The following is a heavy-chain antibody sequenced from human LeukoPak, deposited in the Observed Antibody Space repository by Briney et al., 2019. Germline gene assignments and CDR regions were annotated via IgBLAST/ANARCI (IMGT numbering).Heavy chain of an antibody. J-gene: IGHJ6*02. CDR3: ARVGVYGDYPGYYYGMDV. CDR1: GFTFSSYG. V-gene: IGHV3-21*01. Sequence: GGSLRLSCAASGFTFSSYGMNWVRQAPGKGLEWVASIRNGGSYIYYADSVKGRFTISRDNAKNSLYLQMNSLRAEDTAVYYCARVGVYGDYPGYYYGMDVWGQGTTVTVSS. CDR2: IRNGGSYI. D-gene: IGHD4-17*01.